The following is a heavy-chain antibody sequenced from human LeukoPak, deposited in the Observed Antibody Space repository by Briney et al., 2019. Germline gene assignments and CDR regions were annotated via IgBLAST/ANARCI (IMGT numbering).Heavy chain of an antibody. CDR3: ARGVGGVREGFDI. J-gene: IGHJ3*02. Sequence: PSETLSLTCTVSGGSVSSESYHWSWIRQPPGEGLGRVAYIFNSGSSNYPPSLKSRVTISVDTSKNQFSLKLNSVTAADTAQYHCARGVGGVREGFDIWGQGTMVTVSS. CDR2: IFNSGSS. D-gene: IGHD3-16*01. V-gene: IGHV4-61*01. CDR1: GGSVSSESYH.